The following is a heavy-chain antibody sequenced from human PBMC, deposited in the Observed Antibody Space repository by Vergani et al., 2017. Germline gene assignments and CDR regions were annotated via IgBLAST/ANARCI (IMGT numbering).Heavy chain of an antibody. CDR2: ISSSSSYI. D-gene: IGHD6-13*01. CDR3: ARDLEVPLGFDY. J-gene: IGHJ4*02. V-gene: IGHV3-21*05. CDR1: GFTFSSYS. Sequence: EVQLVESGGGLVQPGGSLRLSCAASGFTFSSYSMNWVRQAPGKGLEWVSYISSSSSYIYYADSVKGRFTISRDNAKNSLYPQMNSLRAEDTAVYYCARDLEVPLGFDYWGQGTLVTVSS.